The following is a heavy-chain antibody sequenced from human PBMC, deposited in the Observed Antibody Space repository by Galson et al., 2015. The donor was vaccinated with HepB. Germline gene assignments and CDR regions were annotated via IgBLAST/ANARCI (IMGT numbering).Heavy chain of an antibody. CDR2: IYPGDSDT. V-gene: IGHV5-51*01. Sequence: QSGAEVKKPGESLKISCKGSGYSFTSYWIGWVRQMPGKGLGWMVIIYPGDSDTRYSPTFQGQVTISADRSISTAYLQWSSLKASDTAMYYCARRPGAEGGSYRNWFDPWGQGTLVTVSS. CDR1: GYSFTSYW. CDR3: ARRPGAEGGSYRNWFDP. J-gene: IGHJ5*02. D-gene: IGHD1-26*01.